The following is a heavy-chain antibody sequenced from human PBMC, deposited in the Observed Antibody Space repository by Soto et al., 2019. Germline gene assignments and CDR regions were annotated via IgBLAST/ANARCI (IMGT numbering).Heavy chain of an antibody. Sequence: QVQLVESGGGVVQPGRSLRLSCAASRFISSTSGMHWVRQVPGKGLEWVSVISSDGSKKYYADSVKGRFTVSRDIAKKTLYVEMHSLRAEDTAVYYCVKGIHVSSGYCDWGIEVSGHGTTVTVSS. J-gene: IGHJ6*02. CDR1: RFISSTSG. V-gene: IGHV3-30*18. D-gene: IGHD3-22*01. CDR3: VKGIHVSSGYCDWGIEV. CDR2: ISSDGSKK.